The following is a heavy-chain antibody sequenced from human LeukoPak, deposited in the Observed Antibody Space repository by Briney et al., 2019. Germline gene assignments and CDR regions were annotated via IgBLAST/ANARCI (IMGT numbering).Heavy chain of an antibody. D-gene: IGHD3-3*01. CDR2: ISGSGGST. CDR3: AKPTNDFWSGYPPGWFDP. Sequence: GASLRLPCAASGFTFSSYVMSWVRQAPGKGLEWVSAISGSGGSTYHADSVEGRFTISRDNSKNTLFLQMNSLRAEDTAVYYCAKPTNDFWSGYPPGWFDPWGQGTLVTVSS. V-gene: IGHV3-23*01. CDR1: GFTFSSYV. J-gene: IGHJ5*02.